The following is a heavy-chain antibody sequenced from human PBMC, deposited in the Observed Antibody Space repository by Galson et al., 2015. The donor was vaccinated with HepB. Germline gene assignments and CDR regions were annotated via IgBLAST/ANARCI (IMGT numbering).Heavy chain of an antibody. CDR1: GYTFTSYY. CDR2: INPSGGST. CDR3: ARAINGVRDYDFWSGYQASDYYYGMDV. Sequence: SVKVSCKASGYTFTSYYMHWVRQAPGQGLEWMGIINPSGGSTSYAQKFQGRVTMTRDTSTSTVYMELSSLRSEDTAVYYCARAINGVRDYDFWSGYQASDYYYGMDVWGQGTTVTVSS. V-gene: IGHV1-46*03. D-gene: IGHD3-3*01. J-gene: IGHJ6*02.